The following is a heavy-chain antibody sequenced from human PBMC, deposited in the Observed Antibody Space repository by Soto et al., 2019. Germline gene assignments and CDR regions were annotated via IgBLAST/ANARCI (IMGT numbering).Heavy chain of an antibody. CDR1: GGSISSYY. J-gene: IGHJ6*02. Sequence: SETLSLTCTVSGGSISSYYWIWIRQPPGKGLEWIGYIYYSGSTNYNPSLKSRVTISVDTSKNQFSLKLSSVTAADTAVYYCARDTYYYGSGSYLGYYYYGMDVWGQGTTVTVSS. D-gene: IGHD3-10*01. CDR3: ARDTYYYGSGSYLGYYYYGMDV. V-gene: IGHV4-59*01. CDR2: IYYSGST.